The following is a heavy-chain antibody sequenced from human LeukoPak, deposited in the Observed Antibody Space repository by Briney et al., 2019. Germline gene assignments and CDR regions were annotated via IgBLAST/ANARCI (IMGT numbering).Heavy chain of an antibody. D-gene: IGHD1-1*01. Sequence: SETLSLTCTVSGDSIIGYYWSWIRQSPGKGLEWIGYIHYGGSSNYNPSLQSRVTISLDTSRGHFSLKLSSATAADTAVYYCARGERLGPDFWGQGTLVTVSS. CDR2: IHYGGSS. CDR1: GDSIIGYY. CDR3: ARGERLGPDF. V-gene: IGHV4-59*01. J-gene: IGHJ4*02.